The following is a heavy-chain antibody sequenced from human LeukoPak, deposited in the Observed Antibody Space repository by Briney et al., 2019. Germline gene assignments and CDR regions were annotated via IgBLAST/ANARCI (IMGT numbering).Heavy chain of an antibody. J-gene: IGHJ4*02. CDR1: GFTFSSYA. V-gene: IGHV3-23*01. CDR3: AKDGDWNDAFDY. Sequence: PGGSLRLSCAASGFTFSSYAMSWVRQAPGKGLEWVSGISGSGGSTYYADSVKGRFTISRDNSKNTLYLQVNSLRADDTAVYYCAKDGDWNDAFDYWGQGILVTVSS. CDR2: ISGSGGST. D-gene: IGHD1-1*01.